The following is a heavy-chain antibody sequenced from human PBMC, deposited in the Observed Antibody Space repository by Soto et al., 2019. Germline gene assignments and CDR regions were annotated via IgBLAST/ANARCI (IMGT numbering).Heavy chain of an antibody. V-gene: IGHV1-2*04. CDR3: ARSRAAYCSSTSCYQDYYGMDV. CDR1: GYTFTGYY. CDR2: INPNSGGT. J-gene: IGHJ6*02. Sequence: GASVKVSCKASGYTFTGYYMHWVRQAPGQGLGWMGWINPNSGGTNYAQKFQGWVTMTRDTSISTAYMELSRLRSDDTAVYYCARSRAAYCSSTSCYQDYYGMDVWGQGTTVTVSS. D-gene: IGHD2-2*01.